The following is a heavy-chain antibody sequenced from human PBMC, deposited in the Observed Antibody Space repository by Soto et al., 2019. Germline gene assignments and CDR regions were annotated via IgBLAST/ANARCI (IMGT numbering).Heavy chain of an antibody. V-gene: IGHV3-30*03. CDR1: GFTFSSYG. CDR2: ISYDGSNK. D-gene: IGHD5-18*01. J-gene: IGHJ4*02. Sequence: QVQLVESGGGVVQPGRSLRLSCAASGFTFSSYGMHWVRQAPGKGLEWVAVISYDGSNKYYADSVKGRFTISRDNSKNTLYLQMNSLRAEDTAVYYCATVPWDTAMVGAFDYWGQGTLVTVSS. CDR3: ATVPWDTAMVGAFDY.